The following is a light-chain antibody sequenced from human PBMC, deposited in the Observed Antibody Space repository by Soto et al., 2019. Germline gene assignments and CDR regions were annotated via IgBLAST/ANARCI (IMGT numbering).Light chain of an antibody. CDR2: KAS. V-gene: IGKV1-5*03. Sequence: DIQMTQSPSTLSASVGDRVTITCRASQRISGWLAWYQQKPGKAPKLLIYKASSLESGVPSRFSGSGSGTEFTLTVSSLQPDDFAAYYCQQYNDYPWTFCQGTKVEIK. J-gene: IGKJ1*01. CDR3: QQYNDYPWT. CDR1: QRISGW.